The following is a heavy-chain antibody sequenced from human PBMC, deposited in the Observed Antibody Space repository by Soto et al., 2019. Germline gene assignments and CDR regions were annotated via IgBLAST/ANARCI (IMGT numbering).Heavy chain of an antibody. D-gene: IGHD6-25*01. CDR2: ISESGGST. CDR1: GFTFSDHY. V-gene: IGHV3-23*01. CDR3: AKRSPYSSGWDSPIFDY. J-gene: IGHJ4*01. Sequence: GGSLRLSCAASGFTFSDHYMDWVRQAPGKGLEWVSVISESGGSTHYADSVRGRFTVSRDNSKNSLSLRMNSLRDEDTAVYFCAKRSPYSSGWDSPIFDYWGHGALVTVSS.